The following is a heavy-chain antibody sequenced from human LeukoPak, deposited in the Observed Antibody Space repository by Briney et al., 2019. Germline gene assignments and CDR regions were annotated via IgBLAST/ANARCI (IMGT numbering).Heavy chain of an antibody. CDR3: ARGVGSSSSNWFDP. J-gene: IGHJ5*02. V-gene: IGHV4-61*02. Sequence: SETLSLTCTVSGDSISSGTYYWSWIRQPAGKGLEWIGRVYSSGNTNYNPPLKSRVTISIDTSKNQFSLKLSSVTAADTAEYYCARGVGSSSSNWFDPWGKGTLVTVSS. CDR2: VYSSGNT. CDR1: GDSISSGTYY. D-gene: IGHD6-6*01.